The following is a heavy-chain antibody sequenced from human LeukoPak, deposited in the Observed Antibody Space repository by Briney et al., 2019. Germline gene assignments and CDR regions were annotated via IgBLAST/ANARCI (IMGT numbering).Heavy chain of an antibody. J-gene: IGHJ5*02. CDR3: ARVVPEDFWSGYDWFDP. Sequence: ASVKVSCKASGGTFSSYGISWVRQAPGQGLEWMGWISAYNGNTNYAQKLQGRVTMTTDTSTSTAYMELRSLRSDDTAVYYCARVVPEDFWSGYDWFDPWGQGTLVTVSS. V-gene: IGHV1-18*01. CDR1: GGTFSSYG. D-gene: IGHD3-3*01. CDR2: ISAYNGNT.